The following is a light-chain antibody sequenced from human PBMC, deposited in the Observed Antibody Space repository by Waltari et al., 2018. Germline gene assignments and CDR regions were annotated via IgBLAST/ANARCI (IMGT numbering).Light chain of an antibody. V-gene: IGLV1-44*01. Sequence: QSVLTQPPSASGTPGQRVTLSCSGSSSNIGSNIVHWYRQVPGTAPKLLIHSNGLRPSGVPDRFSGSKSGTSASLAISGLQSEDEADYYCVAWDDTLSGMVFGGGTKLTVL. CDR2: SNG. J-gene: IGLJ3*02. CDR1: SSNIGSNI. CDR3: VAWDDTLSGMV.